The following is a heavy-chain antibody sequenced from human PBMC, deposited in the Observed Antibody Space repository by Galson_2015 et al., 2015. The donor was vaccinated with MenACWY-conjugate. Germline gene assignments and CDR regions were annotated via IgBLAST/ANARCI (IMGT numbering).Heavy chain of an antibody. J-gene: IGHJ4*02. CDR3: AGNNGWLTVH. CDR1: GFTFSTYW. D-gene: IGHD6-19*01. Sequence: SLRLSCAASGFTFSTYWMHWVRQAPGKGLVWVSRINSDGRSTSYADSVKGRFTISRDISKSMVYLQMNSLRTEDSGLYYCAGNNGWLTVHWGQGTLVTVSS. CDR2: INSDGRST. V-gene: IGHV3-74*01.